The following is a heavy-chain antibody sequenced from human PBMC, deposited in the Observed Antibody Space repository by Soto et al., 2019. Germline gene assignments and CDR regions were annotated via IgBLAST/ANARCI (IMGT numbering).Heavy chain of an antibody. J-gene: IGHJ3*01. CDR1: GLTVSGKKY. V-gene: IGHV3-53*01. Sequence: DVQLVESGGGLIQPGESLRLSCAAFGLTVSGKKYVAWVRLAPGKGLEWISALYDVDGTYYADSVKGRFTTSSDSSKTTVYLQMNGLRPDDTAVYYCASWHEREHAYDVWGRGTTVTVSS. CDR3: ASWHEREHAYDV. CDR2: LYDVDGT. D-gene: IGHD1-1*01.